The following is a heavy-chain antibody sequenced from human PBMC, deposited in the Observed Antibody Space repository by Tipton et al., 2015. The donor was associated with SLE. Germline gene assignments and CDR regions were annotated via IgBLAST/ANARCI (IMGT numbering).Heavy chain of an antibody. CDR2: IYTSGST. CDR1: GGSISSGDYY. V-gene: IGHV4-30-4*01. CDR3: ARETSEDSSGHSDAFDI. D-gene: IGHD6-19*01. J-gene: IGHJ3*02. Sequence: GLVKPSQTLSLTCTVSGGSISSGDYYWSWIRQPPGKGLEWIGYIYTSGSTNYNPSLKSRVTISVDTSKNQFSLKLSSVTAADTAVYYCARETSEDSSGHSDAFDIWGQGTMVTVSS.